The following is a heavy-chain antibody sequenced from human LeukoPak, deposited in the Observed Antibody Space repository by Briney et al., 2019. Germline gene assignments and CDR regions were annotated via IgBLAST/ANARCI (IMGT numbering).Heavy chain of an antibody. Sequence: GGSLRLSCAASGFTFSSYGMHWVRQAPGKGLEWVAFIRYDGSNKYYADSVKGRFTISRDNSKNTLYLQMNSLRVEDTAVFYCAKVGYFDSSGYYTIDSWGQGTLVTVSS. J-gene: IGHJ4*02. CDR2: IRYDGSNK. CDR1: GFTFSSYG. D-gene: IGHD3-22*01. CDR3: AKVGYFDSSGYYTIDS. V-gene: IGHV3-30*02.